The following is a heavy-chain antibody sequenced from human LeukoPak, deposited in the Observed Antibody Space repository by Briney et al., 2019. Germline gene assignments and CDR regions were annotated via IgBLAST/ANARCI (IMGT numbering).Heavy chain of an antibody. V-gene: IGHV3-7*03. D-gene: IGHD3-22*01. CDR3: ARVVVVIAEPLYYYYMDV. CDR1: GFTFSSYW. Sequence: GGSLRLSCAASGFTFSSYWMSWVRQAPGKGLEWVANIKQDGSEKYYVDSVKGRFTISRDDAKNSLYLQMNSLRAEDTAVYYCARVVVVIAEPLYYYYMDVWGKGTTVTVSS. J-gene: IGHJ6*03. CDR2: IKQDGSEK.